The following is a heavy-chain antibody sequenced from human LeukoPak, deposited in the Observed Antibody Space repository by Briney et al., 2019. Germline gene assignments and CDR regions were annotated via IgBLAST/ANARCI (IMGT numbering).Heavy chain of an antibody. Sequence: GGSLRLSCAASGFTFSSYWMSWVRQAPGKGLEWVANIKQDGSEKYYVDSVKGRFTISRDNAKNSLYLQMNSLRAEDTAVYYCARDAGDYDFWSGYLDYWGQGTLVTVSS. V-gene: IGHV3-7*01. D-gene: IGHD3-3*01. CDR1: GFTFSSYW. J-gene: IGHJ4*02. CDR3: ARDAGDYDFWSGYLDY. CDR2: IKQDGSEK.